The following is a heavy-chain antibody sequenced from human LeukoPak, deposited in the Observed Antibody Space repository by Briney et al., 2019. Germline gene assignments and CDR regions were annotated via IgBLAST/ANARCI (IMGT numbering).Heavy chain of an antibody. V-gene: IGHV4-59*01. Sequence: SETLSLTSTVSDGSISSYYWSWIRQPPGKGLEWIGYIYYSGSTNYNPSLKSRVTISVDTSKNQFSLKLSSVTAADTAVYYCARGPLRFRYGMDVWGKGTTVTVSS. D-gene: IGHD3-3*01. CDR3: ARGPLRFRYGMDV. CDR1: DGSISSYY. J-gene: IGHJ6*04. CDR2: IYYSGST.